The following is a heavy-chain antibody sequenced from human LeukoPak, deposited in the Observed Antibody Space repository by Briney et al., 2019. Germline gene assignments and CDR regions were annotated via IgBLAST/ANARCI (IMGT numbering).Heavy chain of an antibody. CDR2: IFSRGNT. Sequence: PSETLSLTCTVSGDSISNYYWSWIRQPPGKGLEWIGYIFSRGNTNYNPSLQSRVTISVDTSKKQISLKLRSVTAADAAVYYCARAASYCHGSGIDSWGQGTQVIVSS. CDR1: GDSISNYY. D-gene: IGHD3-10*01. CDR3: ARAASYCHGSGIDS. V-gene: IGHV4-59*12. J-gene: IGHJ4*02.